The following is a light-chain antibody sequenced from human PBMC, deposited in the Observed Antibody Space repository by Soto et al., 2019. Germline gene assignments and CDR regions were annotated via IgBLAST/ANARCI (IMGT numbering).Light chain of an antibody. CDR2: LND. J-gene: IGLJ2*01. CDR3: AAWDNNLSGVV. V-gene: IGLV1-44*01. CDR1: SSNIGINT. Sequence: QSVLTQPPSASGTPGQRVTISCSGSSSNIGINTVNWYQQFPGTAPKILIYLNDQRPSGVPDRFSGSKSGTSASLAISGLQSEDEADYYCAAWDNNLSGVVFGGGTKVTVL.